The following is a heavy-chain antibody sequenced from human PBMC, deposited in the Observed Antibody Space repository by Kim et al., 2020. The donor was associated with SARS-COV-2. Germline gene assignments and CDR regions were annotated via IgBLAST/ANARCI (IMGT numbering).Heavy chain of an antibody. CDR3: ARGGLTYCGGDCYSGHFDY. J-gene: IGHJ4*02. V-gene: IGHV4-34*01. D-gene: IGHD2-21*02. Sequence: SETLSLTCAVYGGSFSGYYWSWIRQPPGKGLEWIGEINHSGSTNYNPSLKSRVTISLDTSKNQFSLKLSSVTAADTAVYYCARGGLTYCGGDCYSGHFDYWGQGTLVTVSS. CDR1: GGSFSGYY. CDR2: INHSGST.